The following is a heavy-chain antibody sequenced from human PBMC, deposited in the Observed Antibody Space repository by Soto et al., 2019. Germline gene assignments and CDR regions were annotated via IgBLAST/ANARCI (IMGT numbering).Heavy chain of an antibody. V-gene: IGHV4-59*01. CDR2: IYYSGST. D-gene: IGHD2-2*01. CDR3: AGVVRDSVVVPAATYGGYYYYGMDV. J-gene: IGHJ6*02. Sequence: SETLSLTCTVSGGSISSYYWSWIRQPPGKGLEWIGYIYYSGSTNYNPSLKSRVTISVDTSKNQFSLKLSSVTAADTAVYYCAGVVRDSVVVPAATYGGYYYYGMDVWGQGTTVTVFS. CDR1: GGSISSYY.